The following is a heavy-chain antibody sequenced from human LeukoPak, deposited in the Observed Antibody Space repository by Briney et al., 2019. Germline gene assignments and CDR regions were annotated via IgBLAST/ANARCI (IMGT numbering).Heavy chain of an antibody. CDR1: GGSFSAFF. V-gene: IGHV4-34*01. J-gene: IGHJ4*02. CDR2: VGHSGSA. D-gene: IGHD2-8*01. Sequence: PSETLSLTCAVSGGSFSAFFWRWIRQPPGKGLEWIGDVGHSGSADYNPSLKGRVTISVDTSKNQFSLKLSSVTAADTAVYYCARRRPRGVFDYWGQGTLVTVSS. CDR3: ARRRPRGVFDY.